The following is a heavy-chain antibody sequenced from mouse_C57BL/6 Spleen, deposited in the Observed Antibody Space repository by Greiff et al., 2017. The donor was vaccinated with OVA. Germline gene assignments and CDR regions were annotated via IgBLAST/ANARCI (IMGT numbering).Heavy chain of an antibody. CDR2: ISSGSSTI. V-gene: IGHV5-17*01. J-gene: IGHJ2*01. Sequence: EVKLVESGGGLVKPGGSLKLSCAASGFTFSDYGMHWVRQAPEKGLEWVAYISSGSSTIYYADTVKGRFTISRDNAKNTLFLQMTSLRSEDTAMYYCARVPTYGSSYYFDYWGQGTTLTVSS. CDR3: ARVPTYGSSYYFDY. D-gene: IGHD1-1*01. CDR1: GFTFSDYG.